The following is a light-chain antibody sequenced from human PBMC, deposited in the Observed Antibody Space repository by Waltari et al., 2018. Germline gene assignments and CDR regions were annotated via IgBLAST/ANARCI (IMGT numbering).Light chain of an antibody. CDR1: QSISNY. CDR3: HQRSDWGT. Sequence: EIVLTQSPATLSLSPGERATLSCRASQSISNYLAWYQQKRGQAPRLLLYDTSNRATGIPARFSGSGSGTEFTLTISSLEPEDFAVYYCHQRSDWGTFGGGTKVELK. CDR2: DTS. V-gene: IGKV3-11*01. J-gene: IGKJ4*01.